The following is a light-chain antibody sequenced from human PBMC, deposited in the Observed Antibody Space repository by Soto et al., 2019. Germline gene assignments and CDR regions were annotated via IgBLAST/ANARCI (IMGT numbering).Light chain of an antibody. V-gene: IGKV4-1*01. J-gene: IGKJ1*01. CDR3: HQYYITWT. Sequence: DIVMRQSPDSLAVSLGERATINCKSSQSVLYSSNNKNYLAWYQQKPGQPPKLLIYWASTRESVVPDRFSGSGSGTDFSLTISSLHADDVAVYYWHQYYITWTFGQGTKVEIK. CDR2: WAS. CDR1: QSVLYSSNNKNY.